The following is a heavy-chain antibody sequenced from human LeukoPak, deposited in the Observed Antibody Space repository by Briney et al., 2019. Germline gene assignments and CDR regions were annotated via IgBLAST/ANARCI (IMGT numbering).Heavy chain of an antibody. Sequence: TSQTLSLTCTVSGGSISSGDYYWSRIRQPPGKGLEWIGYIYYSGSTYYNPSLKSRVTISVDTSKNQFSLKLSSVTAADTAVYYCARDRYSGSLHDFDYWGQGTLVTVSS. CDR1: GGSISSGDYY. V-gene: IGHV4-30-4*08. CDR2: IYYSGST. CDR3: ARDRYSGSLHDFDY. J-gene: IGHJ4*02. D-gene: IGHD1-26*01.